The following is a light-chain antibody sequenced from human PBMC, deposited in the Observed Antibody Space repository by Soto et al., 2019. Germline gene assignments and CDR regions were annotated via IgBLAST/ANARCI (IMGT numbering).Light chain of an antibody. V-gene: IGKV4-1*01. J-gene: IGKJ1*01. Sequence: DIVMTQSPDSLAVSLGERATINCKSSQSVLYSSNNKNYLAWYQQKPGQPPKLLLYWASTRESGVPDRFSVSGSGTDFTLTISSLQAEDVAVYYCQQYYRPWTFGQGTKVEIK. CDR2: WAS. CDR3: QQYYRPWT. CDR1: QSVLYSSNNKNY.